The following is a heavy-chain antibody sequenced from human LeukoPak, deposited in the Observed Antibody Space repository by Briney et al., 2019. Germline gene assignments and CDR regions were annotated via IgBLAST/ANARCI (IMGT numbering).Heavy chain of an antibody. D-gene: IGHD5-18*01. J-gene: IGHJ4*02. V-gene: IGHV3-23*01. Sequence: GGSLRLSCAASGFTFSSYAMSWVRQAPGKGLEWVSAISGSGGSTYYADSVKGRFTISRDNSKNTLYLQMNSLRAEDTAVYYCANTDTAMGANDVGFDYWGQGTLVTVSS. CDR2: ISGSGGST. CDR1: GFTFSSYA. CDR3: ANTDTAMGANDVGFDY.